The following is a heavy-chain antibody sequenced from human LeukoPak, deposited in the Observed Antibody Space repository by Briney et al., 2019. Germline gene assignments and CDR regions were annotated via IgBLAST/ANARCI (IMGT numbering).Heavy chain of an antibody. CDR3: ATTSQFSFQH. CDR2: IAVSASNT. Sequence: HPGGSLRLPCAASGFTFSTYAMSWVRQAPGKGPEWVSMIAVSASNTYYADSVKGRFTISRDGSKNTLYLQMNSLTADDTAVYYCATTSQFSFQHWGQGTLVTVSS. D-gene: IGHD6-6*01. CDR1: GFTFSTYA. J-gene: IGHJ1*01. V-gene: IGHV3-23*01.